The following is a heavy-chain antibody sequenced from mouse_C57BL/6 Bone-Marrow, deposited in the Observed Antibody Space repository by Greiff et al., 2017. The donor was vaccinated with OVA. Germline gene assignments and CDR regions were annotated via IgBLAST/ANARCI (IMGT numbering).Heavy chain of an antibody. CDR3: ARLRYYGSSYGWYFDV. J-gene: IGHJ1*03. CDR1: GFTFSDYG. D-gene: IGHD1-1*01. V-gene: IGHV5-15*01. CDR2: ISNLAYSI. Sequence: EVQLVESGGGLVQPGGSLKLSCAASGFTFSDYGMAWVRQAPGKGPEWVAFISNLAYSIYYADTVTGRFTISRENAKNTLYLEMSSLRSEDTAMYYCARLRYYGSSYGWYFDVWGTGTTVTVSS.